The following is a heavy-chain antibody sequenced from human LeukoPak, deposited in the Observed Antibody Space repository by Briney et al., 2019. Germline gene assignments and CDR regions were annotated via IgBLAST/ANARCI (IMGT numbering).Heavy chain of an antibody. Sequence: GGSLRLSCAATGFTFSSYAMSWVRQAPGKGLEWVSAISGSGDSTYYADSVKGRFTVSRDNSKNTLYLQMNGLRAEDTAVYYCARDSCSSTSCYNFDYWGQGTLVTVSS. D-gene: IGHD2-2*02. V-gene: IGHV3-23*01. CDR1: GFTFSSYA. CDR2: ISGSGDST. J-gene: IGHJ4*02. CDR3: ARDSCSSTSCYNFDY.